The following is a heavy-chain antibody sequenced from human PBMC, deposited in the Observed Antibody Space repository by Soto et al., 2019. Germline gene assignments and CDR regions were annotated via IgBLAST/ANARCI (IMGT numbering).Heavy chain of an antibody. CDR1: GSTFTSYG. V-gene: IGHV1-18*01. D-gene: IGHD1-26*01. J-gene: IGHJ5*02. Sequence: HVQLVQSGAEVTKPGASVKVSCKASGSTFTSYGISWVRQAPGQGLEWMGWISAYNGNTNYALKRQGRVTMTTDTFTSTAYMELRGPRSDDTAENFFVRASGISYWCVPLGQGTLVTVSS. CDR3: VRASGISYWCVP. CDR2: ISAYNGNT.